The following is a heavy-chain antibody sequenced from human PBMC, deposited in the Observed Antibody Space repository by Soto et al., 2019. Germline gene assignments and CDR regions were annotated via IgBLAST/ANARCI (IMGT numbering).Heavy chain of an antibody. J-gene: IGHJ6*02. D-gene: IGHD3-22*01. Sequence: QVQLVQSGAEVKKPGASVKVSCKASGYTFTSYGINWRRQAPGQGLEWLGWIRAYYGYTNYAQILQGRVSMTTDTSTQAAYMGLRSLRSDDTAMYSCARGGFYDSSGARNYYYYGMNVWGQGTTVTVSS. CDR3: ARGGFYDSSGARNYYYYGMNV. CDR1: GYTFTSYG. CDR2: IRAYYGYT. V-gene: IGHV1-18*01.